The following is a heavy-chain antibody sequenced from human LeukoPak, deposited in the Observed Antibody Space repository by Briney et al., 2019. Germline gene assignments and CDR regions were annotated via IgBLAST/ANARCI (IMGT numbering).Heavy chain of an antibody. Sequence: GGSVRLSCAASGFTFSSYAMSWVRQAPGKGLEWVSAISGSGGSTYYADSVKGRFTISRDNSKNTLYLQMNSLRAEDTAVYYCAKVPSVYCSSTSCYLDYWGQGTLVTVSS. J-gene: IGHJ4*02. CDR3: AKVPSVYCSSTSCYLDY. CDR2: ISGSGGST. D-gene: IGHD2-2*01. V-gene: IGHV3-23*01. CDR1: GFTFSSYA.